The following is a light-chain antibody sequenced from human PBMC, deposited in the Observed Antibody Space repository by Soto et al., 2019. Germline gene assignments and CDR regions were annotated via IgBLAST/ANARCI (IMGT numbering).Light chain of an antibody. Sequence: EIVMTQSPATLSVSPGERATLSCRASQSVSSNLAWYQQKPGQAPRPLIYGASTRATGIPARFSGSGSGTEFTLTISSLQSEDFAVYYCQQYNNWPPWTVGQGTKVDIK. CDR1: QSVSSN. J-gene: IGKJ1*01. CDR3: QQYNNWPPWT. CDR2: GAS. V-gene: IGKV3-15*01.